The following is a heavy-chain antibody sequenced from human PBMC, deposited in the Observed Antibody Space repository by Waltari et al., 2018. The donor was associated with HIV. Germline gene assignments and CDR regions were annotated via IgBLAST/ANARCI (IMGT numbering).Heavy chain of an antibody. CDR3: ARLAALLHYYGNAFDI. Sequence: QVQLVQSGAEVKKPGASVTVSCKASGYTFTSYAMHWVRQAPGQRLEWMGWINAGNGNTKYSQKFQGRVTITRDTSASTAYMELSSLRSEDTAVYYCARLAALLHYYGNAFDIWGQGTMVTVSS. D-gene: IGHD3-10*01. CDR2: INAGNGNT. J-gene: IGHJ3*02. CDR1: GYTFTSYA. V-gene: IGHV1-3*01.